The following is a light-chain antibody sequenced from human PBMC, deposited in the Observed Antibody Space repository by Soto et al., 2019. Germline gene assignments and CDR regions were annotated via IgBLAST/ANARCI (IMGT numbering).Light chain of an antibody. CDR3: QQYGSSPMYS. Sequence: VLSQSPAILSLSPGERATLSCRASQSVPSTYFAWYQQKAGQPPRLLISGTSNRATGIPDRFSGSGSGTDFTLTISRLEPEDFAVYFCQQYGSSPMYSFGQGTKLEIK. V-gene: IGKV3-20*01. CDR1: QSVPSTY. CDR2: GTS. J-gene: IGKJ2*03.